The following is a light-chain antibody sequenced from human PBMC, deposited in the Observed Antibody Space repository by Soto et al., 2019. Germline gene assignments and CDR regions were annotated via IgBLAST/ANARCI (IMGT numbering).Light chain of an antibody. CDR1: SSDIGGYDF. CDR3: SSYTSISIYV. V-gene: IGLV2-14*03. CDR2: DVN. J-gene: IGLJ1*01. Sequence: QSVLTQPASVSGSPGRSITISCTGTSSDIGGYDFVSWYQQHPGKAPKLMIYDVNNRPSGISDRFSGSKSGNTASLTISDLQADDEADYYCSSYTSISIYVFGAGAKVTVL.